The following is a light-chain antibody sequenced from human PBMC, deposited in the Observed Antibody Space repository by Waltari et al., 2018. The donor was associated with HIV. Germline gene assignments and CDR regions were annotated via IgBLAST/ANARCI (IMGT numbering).Light chain of an antibody. CDR3: QSYDSSLSNWV. CDR2: GNS. CDR1: SPNIGAGYD. Sequence: QSVLTQPPSVSGAPGQRVTISCTGSSPNIGAGYDVHWYQQLPGTVPKLLIYGNSNRPSGVPDRFSGSKSGTSASLAITGLQPDDETDYYCQSYDSSLSNWVFGGGTKVTVL. V-gene: IGLV1-40*01. J-gene: IGLJ3*02.